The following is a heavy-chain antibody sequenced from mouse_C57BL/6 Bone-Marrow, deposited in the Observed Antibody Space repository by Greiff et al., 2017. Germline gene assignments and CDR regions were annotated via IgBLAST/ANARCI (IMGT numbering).Heavy chain of an antibody. CDR2: FNPNYGTT. CDR1: GYSFTDYN. V-gene: IGHV1-39*01. Sequence: VQLQQSGPELVKPGASVKISCTASGYSFTDYNLNWVKQSNGKSLEWIGVFNPNYGTTSYNQKFKGKATLTVDQSSSTAYMQFNGLTSEDSAVYYCARGYDYDYAMDYWGQGTSVTVSS. D-gene: IGHD2-4*01. J-gene: IGHJ4*01. CDR3: ARGYDYDYAMDY.